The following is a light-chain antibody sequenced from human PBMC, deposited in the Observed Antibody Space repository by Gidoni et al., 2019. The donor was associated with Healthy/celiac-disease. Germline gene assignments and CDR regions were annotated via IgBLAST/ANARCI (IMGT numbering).Light chain of an antibody. Sequence: VLTQPSSISAPPGASHTLTCPLRSGINVGTYRIYWYQQQPGSPPQYLLRYKSDSDKQQGSGVPSRFSGSKDASANAGILLISGLQSEDEADYYCMIWHSSAWVFGGGTKLTVL. J-gene: IGLJ3*02. V-gene: IGLV5-45*03. CDR1: SGINVGTYR. CDR3: MIWHSSAWV. CDR2: YKSDSDK.